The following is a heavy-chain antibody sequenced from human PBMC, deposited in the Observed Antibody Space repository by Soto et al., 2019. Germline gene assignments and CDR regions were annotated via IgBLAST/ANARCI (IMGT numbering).Heavy chain of an antibody. CDR3: TKDPCTRSSCDFDF. V-gene: IGHV3-23*01. Sequence: EVQLLESGGGLVQPGGSLRLSCEASGFTFSSHAMSWVRQAPGKGLEWVSAISGSDAGTFDADSVRGRFTISRDNSKNKLYLHMTSLRGADTAIYYCTKDPCTRSSCDFDFWGQGSLVTVSS. D-gene: IGHD2-2*01. CDR2: ISGSDAGT. CDR1: GFTFSSHA. J-gene: IGHJ4*02.